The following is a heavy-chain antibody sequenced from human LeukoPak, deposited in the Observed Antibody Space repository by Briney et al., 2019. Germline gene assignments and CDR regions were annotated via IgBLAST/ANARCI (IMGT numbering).Heavy chain of an antibody. Sequence: SQTLSLTCVVSGDSVSSKNGAWNWIRQSPSRGLEWLGRTYYRSKWYNDYAESMEGRMTISQDTSKDQYSLHLNSVTPDDTAVYYCARDFGTTGWHTFDYWGQGTLVTVSS. CDR2: TYYRSKWYN. V-gene: IGHV6-1*01. CDR3: ARDFGTTGWHTFDY. J-gene: IGHJ4*02. CDR1: GDSVSSKNGA. D-gene: IGHD6-19*01.